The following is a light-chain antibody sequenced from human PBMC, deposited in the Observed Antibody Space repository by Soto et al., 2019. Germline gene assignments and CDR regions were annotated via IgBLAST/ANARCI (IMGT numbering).Light chain of an antibody. CDR3: QSYDSSLSGWV. Sequence: QSVLTQPPSVSGAPGQRVTISCTGDSSNIGAPYDVHWYQQLPGAVPKLLIPGNSNRPSGVPDRFSGSKSGPSASLAITGLQAEDEADYYCQSYDSSLSGWVFGGGTKLTVL. J-gene: IGLJ3*02. CDR2: GNS. V-gene: IGLV1-40*01. CDR1: SSNIGAPYD.